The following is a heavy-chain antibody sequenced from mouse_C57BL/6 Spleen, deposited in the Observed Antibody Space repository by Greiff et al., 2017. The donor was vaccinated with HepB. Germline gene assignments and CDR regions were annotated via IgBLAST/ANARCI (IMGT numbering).Heavy chain of an antibody. CDR1: GFTFSDYG. D-gene: IGHD5-1-1*01. J-gene: IGHJ4*01. CDR3: ARTIPSYYAMDY. Sequence: EVKLVESGGGLVKPGGSLKLSCAASGFTFSDYGMHWVRQAPEKGLEWVAYISSGSSTIYYADTVKGRFTISRDNAKNTLFLQMTSLRSEDTAMYYCARTIPSYYAMDYWGQGTSVTVSS. V-gene: IGHV5-17*01. CDR2: ISSGSSTI.